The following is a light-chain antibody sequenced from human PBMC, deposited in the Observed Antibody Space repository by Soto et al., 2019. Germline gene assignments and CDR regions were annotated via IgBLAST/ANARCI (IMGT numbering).Light chain of an antibody. CDR3: QRYDNWPLT. CDR1: QSISGN. V-gene: IGKV3-15*01. CDR2: HTS. Sequence: EPVMTPSPATLSVSPGESATLSCRASQSISGNLAWYQQKPGLAPRLLIYHTSTRATGVPARFSGSGSGTEFSLTISGLQSEDFAVYYCQRYDNWPLTFGGGTKVDIK. J-gene: IGKJ4*01.